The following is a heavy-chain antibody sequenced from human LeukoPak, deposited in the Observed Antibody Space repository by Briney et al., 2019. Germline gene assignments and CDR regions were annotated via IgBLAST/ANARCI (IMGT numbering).Heavy chain of an antibody. CDR3: ARSLGTDQLLLRTFDY. J-gene: IGHJ4*02. CDR2: IIPIFGTA. V-gene: IGHV1-69*13. Sequence: GASVKVSCKASGGTFSSYAISWVRQAPGQGLEWMGGIIPIFGTANYAQKFQGRVTITADESTSTAYMELSSLRSEDTAVYYCARSLGTDQLLLRTFDYWGQGTLVTVSS. CDR1: GGTFSSYA. D-gene: IGHD2-2*01.